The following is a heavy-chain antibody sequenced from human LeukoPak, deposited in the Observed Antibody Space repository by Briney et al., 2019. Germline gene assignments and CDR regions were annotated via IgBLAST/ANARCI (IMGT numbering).Heavy chain of an antibody. Sequence: SGVSLRLSCAASGFTFSSYSMNWVRQAPGKGLEWVSSISSSSSYIYYADSVKGRFTISRDNAKNSLYLQMNSLRAEDTAVYYCATYSGQMSDYWGQGTLVTVSS. CDR3: ATYSGQMSDY. CDR2: ISSSSSYI. D-gene: IGHD5-12*01. J-gene: IGHJ4*02. V-gene: IGHV3-21*01. CDR1: GFTFSSYS.